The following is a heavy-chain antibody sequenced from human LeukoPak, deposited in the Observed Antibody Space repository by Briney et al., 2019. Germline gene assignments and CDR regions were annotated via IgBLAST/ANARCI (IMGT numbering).Heavy chain of an antibody. CDR1: GYTFTSYD. D-gene: IGHD6-13*01. CDR2: MNPNSGNT. CDR3: ARGQRVSSSWYGWFDP. V-gene: IGHV1-8*01. J-gene: IGHJ5*02. Sequence: ALVKVSCKASGYTFTSYDINWVRQATGQGLEWMGWMNPNSGNTGYAQKFQGRVTMTRNTSISTAYMELSSLRSEDTAVYYCARGQRVSSSWYGWFDPWGQGTLVTVSS.